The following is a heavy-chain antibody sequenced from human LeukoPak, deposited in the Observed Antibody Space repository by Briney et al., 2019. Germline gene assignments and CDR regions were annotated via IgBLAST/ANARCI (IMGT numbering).Heavy chain of an antibody. Sequence: GGSLRLSCAASGFTFSDYYMSWIRQAPGKGLEWVSVIYSAGSTYYADSVKGRFTISRDNSKNTLYLQMNSLRAEDTAVYYCAKTSGSYSPFDYWGQGTLVTVSS. CDR3: AKTSGSYSPFDY. CDR1: GFTFSDYY. J-gene: IGHJ4*02. D-gene: IGHD1-26*01. CDR2: IYSAGST. V-gene: IGHV3-53*01.